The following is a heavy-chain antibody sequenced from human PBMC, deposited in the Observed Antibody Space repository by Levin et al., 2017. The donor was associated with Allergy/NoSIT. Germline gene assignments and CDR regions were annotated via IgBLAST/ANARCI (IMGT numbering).Heavy chain of an antibody. Sequence: GESLKISCAASGLTFNTYAMSWVRQAPGKGLEWVATITSSGVSTYYADPVKGRFIISRDNPKNTLFLPMNSLRFEDTATYSCAKRLVGRAGLAVATYFDDWGQGTLVTVSS. D-gene: IGHD2-2*01. CDR2: ITSSGVST. V-gene: IGHV3-23*01. CDR1: GLTFNTYA. J-gene: IGHJ4*02. CDR3: AKRLVGRAGLAVATYFDD.